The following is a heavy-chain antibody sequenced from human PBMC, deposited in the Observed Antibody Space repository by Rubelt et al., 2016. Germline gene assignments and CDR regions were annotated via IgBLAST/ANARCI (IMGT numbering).Heavy chain of an antibody. CDR3: ARLRGSPQGAAFDI. J-gene: IGHJ3*02. CDR1: GYSFTTHW. V-gene: IGHV5-51*01. D-gene: IGHD1-26*01. CDR2: IYPGDSDT. Sequence: EVQLVQSGAEVKKPGESLKISCKGSGYSFTTHWIGWVRQMPGKGLECMGIIYPGDSDTRYSPSFHGTVTTSPDKSISTAYLQGSSLKASDTAMYYCARLRGSPQGAAFDIWGQGTMVTVSS.